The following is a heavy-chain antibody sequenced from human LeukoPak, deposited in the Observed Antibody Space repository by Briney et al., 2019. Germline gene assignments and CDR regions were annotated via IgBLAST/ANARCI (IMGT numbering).Heavy chain of an antibody. Sequence: PSETLSLTCTVSGGSISSSSYYWGWIRQPPGKGLEWIGSIYYSGSTYYNPSLKSRVTISVDTSKNQFSLKLSSVTAADTAVYYCARGLSEQLVALWGQGTLVTVSS. D-gene: IGHD6-13*01. V-gene: IGHV4-39*01. CDR1: GGSISSSSYY. CDR2: IYYSGST. CDR3: ARGLSEQLVAL. J-gene: IGHJ4*02.